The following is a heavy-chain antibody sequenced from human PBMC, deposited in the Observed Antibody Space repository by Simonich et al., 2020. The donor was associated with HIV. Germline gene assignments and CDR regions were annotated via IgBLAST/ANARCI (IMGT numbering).Heavy chain of an antibody. CDR1: GYTLPELS. D-gene: IGHD6-19*01. V-gene: IGHV1-24*01. Sequence: QVQLVQSGSELKKPGASVKVSCKVSGYTLPELSMHWVRQAPGKGLEWMGGFDPEDYDTNHEQKCQGRVTMTEDTSTDTAYMELSSLRSEDTAVYYCATDVSVAGVFDFWGQGTLVTVS. J-gene: IGHJ4*02. CDR2: FDPEDYDT. CDR3: ATDVSVAGVFDF.